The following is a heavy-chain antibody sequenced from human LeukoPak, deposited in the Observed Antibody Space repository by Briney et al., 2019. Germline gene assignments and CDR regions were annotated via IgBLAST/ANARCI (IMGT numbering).Heavy chain of an antibody. V-gene: IGHV5-51*01. CDR1: GYRFTSYW. D-gene: IGHD3-3*01. CDR2: IYPGDSDT. J-gene: IGHJ4*02. CDR3: ARQNYHFWSGYYPPFDY. Sequence: GESLKISCKGSGYRFTSYWIGWVRQMPGKGLEWMGIIYPGDSDTRYSPSFQGQVTISADKSISTAYLQWSSLKASDTAMYYCARQNYHFWSGYYPPFDYWGQGTLVTVSS.